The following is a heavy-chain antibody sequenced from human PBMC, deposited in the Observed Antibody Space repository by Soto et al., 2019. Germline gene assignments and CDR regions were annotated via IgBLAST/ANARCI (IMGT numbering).Heavy chain of an antibody. V-gene: IGHV4-59*01. CDR3: ARGGLGRRGMDV. D-gene: IGHD5-12*01. Sequence: TLSLTCTVSGGSISSYYWSCIRQPPGKGLEWIGYIYYSGSTNYNPSLKSRVTISVDTSKDQFSLKLSSVTAADTAVYYCARGGLGRRGMDVWGQGTTVTSP. CDR2: IYYSGST. CDR1: GGSISSYY. J-gene: IGHJ6*02.